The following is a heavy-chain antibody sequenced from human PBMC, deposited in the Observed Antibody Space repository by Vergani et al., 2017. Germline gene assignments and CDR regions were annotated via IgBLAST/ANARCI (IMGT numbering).Heavy chain of an antibody. J-gene: IGHJ4*01. D-gene: IGHD2/OR15-2a*01. CDR2: ISSDGGST. CDR3: VKEKIDLGSYFFDS. CDR1: GFTFSTYA. V-gene: IGHV3-23*01. Sequence: EVQLLESGGGSAQPGGSLRLSCTASGFTFSTYAMTWVRQAPGKGLEWVSTISSDGGSTYYADSVKGRFTISRDNSKNTLSLQMNSLTAEDTAIYYCVKEKIDLGSYFFDSWGHGILVTVSS.